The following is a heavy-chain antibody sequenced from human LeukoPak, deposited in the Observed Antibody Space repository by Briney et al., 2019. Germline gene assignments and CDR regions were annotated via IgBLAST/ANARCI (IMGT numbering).Heavy chain of an antibody. J-gene: IGHJ4*02. V-gene: IGHV3-7*01. Sequence: GGSLRLSCAASGFTFSRHWMSWVRQAPGKGLEWVANVKRDGSEEFYVDSVKGRFTISRDNAKNSLYLQMNTLRGEDTAVYYCAGEYCSTTSCSNYWGQGILVTVSS. CDR2: VKRDGSEE. CDR1: GFTFSRHW. D-gene: IGHD2-2*01. CDR3: AGEYCSTTSCSNY.